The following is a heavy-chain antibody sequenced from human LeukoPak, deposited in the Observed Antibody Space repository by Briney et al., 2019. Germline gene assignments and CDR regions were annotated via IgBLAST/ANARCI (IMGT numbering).Heavy chain of an antibody. Sequence: ASVKVSCKASGYTFTSYDINWVRQATGQGLEWMGWMNPNSGNTGYAQKFQGRVTMTRNTSISTAYMELSSLRSEDTAVYYCARDEGTFLYYGRPDAFDIWGQGTMVTVSS. J-gene: IGHJ3*02. V-gene: IGHV1-8*01. CDR1: GYTFTSYD. D-gene: IGHD2-8*01. CDR3: ARDEGTFLYYGRPDAFDI. CDR2: MNPNSGNT.